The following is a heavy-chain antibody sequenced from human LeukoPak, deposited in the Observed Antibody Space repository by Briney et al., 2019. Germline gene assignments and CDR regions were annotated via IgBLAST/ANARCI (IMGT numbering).Heavy chain of an antibody. CDR3: AAYSIQLWYDAFDI. V-gene: IGHV4-59*01. Sequence: SETLSLTCTVSGGSISSYYWSWIRQPPGKGLEWIGYIYYSGSTNYNPSLKSRVTISVDTSKNQFSLKLSSVTAADTAVYYCAAYSIQLWYDAFDIWGQGTMVTVSS. CDR1: GGSISSYY. J-gene: IGHJ3*02. D-gene: IGHD5-18*01. CDR2: IYYSGST.